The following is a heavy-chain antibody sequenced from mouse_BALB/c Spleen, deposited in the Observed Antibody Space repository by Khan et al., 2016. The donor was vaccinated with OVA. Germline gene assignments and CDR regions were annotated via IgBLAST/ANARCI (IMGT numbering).Heavy chain of an antibody. CDR1: GYSITSDYT. CDR3: ARSITTARGGFAY. J-gene: IGHJ3*01. D-gene: IGHD1-2*01. CDR2: MTYSGSA. Sequence: EVELVESGPGLVKPSQSLSLTCTVTGYSITSDYTWNWIRQFPGNKLEWMCYMTYSGSAIYNPSLKSRVSITRDTSKNQFFLQLNSVTTEDTAAYCLARSITTARGGFAYWGQGTLVTVSA. V-gene: IGHV3-2*02.